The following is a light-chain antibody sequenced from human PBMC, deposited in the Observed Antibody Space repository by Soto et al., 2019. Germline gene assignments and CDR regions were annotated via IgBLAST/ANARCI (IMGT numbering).Light chain of an antibody. CDR2: EVS. Sequence: QSVLTQPASVSGSPGQSITISCTGTSNDIGAYNYVSWYQQSPGEVPKLMIYEVSHRPSGVSDRFSGSKSANTASLTISGLRAEDEADYHCSSYTTSSTWVFGEGTKLTVL. V-gene: IGLV2-14*01. CDR3: SSYTTSSTWV. CDR1: SNDIGAYNY. J-gene: IGLJ3*02.